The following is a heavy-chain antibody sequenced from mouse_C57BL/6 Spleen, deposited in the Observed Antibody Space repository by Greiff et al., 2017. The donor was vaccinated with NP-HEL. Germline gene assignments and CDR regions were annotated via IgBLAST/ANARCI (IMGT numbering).Heavy chain of an antibody. CDR3: ARNWDEGYFDY. J-gene: IGHJ2*01. D-gene: IGHD4-1*01. Sequence: EVKLVESGGGLVKPGGSLKLSCAASGFTFSDYGMHWVRQAPEQGLAWVAYISSGSSTIYSVDTVKGRFTISRDNAKNTLFLQMTSLRSEDTAMYYCARNWDEGYFDYWGQGTTLTVSS. V-gene: IGHV5-17*01. CDR2: ISSGSSTI. CDR1: GFTFSDYG.